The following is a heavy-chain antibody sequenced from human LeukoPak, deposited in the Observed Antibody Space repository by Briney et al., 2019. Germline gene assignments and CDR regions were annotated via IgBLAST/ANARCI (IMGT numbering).Heavy chain of an antibody. J-gene: IGHJ6*03. CDR2: IKQDGSEK. V-gene: IGHV3-7*03. Sequence: GGSLRLSCAASGFTLSSYWMSWVRQAPGKGLEWVVNIKQDGSEKYYVDSVKGRFTISRDNAKNSLYLQMNSLTAEDTAVYYCAARRGYYHYMDVWGKGTTVTVSS. D-gene: IGHD3-3*01. CDR1: GFTLSSYW. CDR3: AARRGYYHYMDV.